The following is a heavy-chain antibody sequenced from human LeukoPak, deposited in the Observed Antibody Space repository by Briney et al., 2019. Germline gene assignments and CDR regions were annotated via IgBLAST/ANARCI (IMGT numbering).Heavy chain of an antibody. J-gene: IGHJ3*02. CDR2: ISYDGSNK. D-gene: IGHD3-3*01. Sequence: GSLRLSCVASGFTFSSYWMSWVRQAPGKGLEWVAVISYDGSNKYYADSVKGRFTISRDNSKNTLYLQMNSLRAEDTAAYYCASISPVLRFLEWKDAFDIWGQGTMVTVSS. V-gene: IGHV3-30*03. CDR3: ASISPVLRFLEWKDAFDI. CDR1: GFTFSSYW.